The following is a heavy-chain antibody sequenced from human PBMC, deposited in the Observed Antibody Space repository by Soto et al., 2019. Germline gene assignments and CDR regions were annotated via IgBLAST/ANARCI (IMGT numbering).Heavy chain of an antibody. CDR1: GFTFSNAW. D-gene: IGHD4-4*01. CDR2: IKSKTDGGTT. V-gene: IGHV3-15*07. J-gene: IGHJ3*02. CDR3: TTDPPYSNYGAFDI. Sequence: GGSLRLSCAASGFTFSNAWMNWVRQAPGKGLEWVGRIKSKTDGGTTDYAAPVKGRFTISRDDSKNTLYLQMNSLKTEDTAVYYCTTDPPYSNYGAFDIWGQGTMVTVSS.